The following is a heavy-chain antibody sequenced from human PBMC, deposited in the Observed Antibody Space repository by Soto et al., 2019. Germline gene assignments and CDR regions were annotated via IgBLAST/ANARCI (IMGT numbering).Heavy chain of an antibody. J-gene: IGHJ4*02. Sequence: QVQLQESGPGLVKPSETLSLTCTVSGGSIRSYYWSWFRQPPGKGLEWIGYIYYSGSTNYNPSLKSRVTISVDTSKNQFSLKLSSVTAADTAVYYCARRYGDAVDYWGQGTLVTVSS. CDR3: ARRYGDAVDY. D-gene: IGHD4-17*01. V-gene: IGHV4-59*01. CDR1: GGSIRSYY. CDR2: IYYSGST.